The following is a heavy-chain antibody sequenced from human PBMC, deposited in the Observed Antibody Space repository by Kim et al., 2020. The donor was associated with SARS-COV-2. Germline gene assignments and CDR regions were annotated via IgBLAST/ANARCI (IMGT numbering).Heavy chain of an antibody. CDR2: FDPEDGET. J-gene: IGHJ6*02. CDR1: GYTLTELS. V-gene: IGHV1-24*01. D-gene: IGHD2-2*01. Sequence: ASVKVSCKVSGYTLTELSMHWVRQAPGKGLEWMGGFDPEDGETIYAQKFQGRVTMTEDTSTDTAYMELSSLRSEDTAVYYCATAAAVVVPAAMRERDYYYYYGMDVWGQGTTVTVS. CDR3: ATAAAVVVPAAMRERDYYYYYGMDV.